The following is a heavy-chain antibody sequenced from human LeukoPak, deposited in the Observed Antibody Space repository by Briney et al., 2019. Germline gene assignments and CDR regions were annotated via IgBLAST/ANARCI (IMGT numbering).Heavy chain of an antibody. D-gene: IGHD2-21*01. J-gene: IGHJ3*02. Sequence: ETLSLTCAVSGGSIKSNNWWSWVRQAPGKGLEWVSYISSSGSTISYADSVKGRFTISRDNAKNSLYLQMNSLRAEDTAVYYCARDRPYYSYCFDIWGQGTMVTVSS. V-gene: IGHV3-48*01. CDR2: ISSSGSTI. CDR3: ARDRPYYSYCFDI. CDR1: GGSIKSNN.